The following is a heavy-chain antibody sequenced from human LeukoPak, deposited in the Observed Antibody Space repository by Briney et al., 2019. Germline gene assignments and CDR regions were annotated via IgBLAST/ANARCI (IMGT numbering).Heavy chain of an antibody. V-gene: IGHV3-21*01. J-gene: IGHJ4*02. D-gene: IGHD6-6*01. CDR1: GFTFSSYS. CDR3: AREESSSSGYYFDY. CDR2: ISSNSNI. Sequence: GGSLRLSCAASGFTFSSYSMNWVRQAPGKGLEWVSSISSNSNIYYADSVKGRFTISRDNAKNSLYLQMNSLRAEDTAVYYCAREESSSSGYYFDYWGQGALVTVSS.